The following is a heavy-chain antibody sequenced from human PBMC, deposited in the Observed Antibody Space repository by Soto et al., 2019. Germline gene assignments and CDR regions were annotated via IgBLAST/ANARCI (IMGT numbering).Heavy chain of an antibody. CDR1: GFSFSSYW. D-gene: IGHD3-9*01. CDR2: SNRDGSAT. J-gene: IGHJ6*02. CDR3: ARSPRTGYYPNYYYGMDV. V-gene: IGHV3-74*03. Sequence: EVQLVESGGDLVQPGGSLRLSCEASGFSFSSYWMNWVRQAPGKGLVWVSRSNRDGSATMYADSVKGRFTISRDNDKNTVYLQMNSLRPEDTAVYYCARSPRTGYYPNYYYGMDVWGQGTTVTVSS.